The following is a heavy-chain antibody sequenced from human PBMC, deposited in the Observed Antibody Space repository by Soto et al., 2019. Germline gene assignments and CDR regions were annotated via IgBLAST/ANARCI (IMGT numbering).Heavy chain of an antibody. V-gene: IGHV3-30*18. Sequence: QVQLVESGGGVVQPGRSLRLSCAASGFTFSRYGMHWVRQAPGKGLEWVAVISYDGSNKYYADSVKGRFTISRDNSKNTLYLQMNSLRAEDTAVYYCAKEEYSSGWYAMAFDIWGQGTMVTVSS. D-gene: IGHD6-19*01. J-gene: IGHJ3*02. CDR3: AKEEYSSGWYAMAFDI. CDR2: ISYDGSNK. CDR1: GFTFSRYG.